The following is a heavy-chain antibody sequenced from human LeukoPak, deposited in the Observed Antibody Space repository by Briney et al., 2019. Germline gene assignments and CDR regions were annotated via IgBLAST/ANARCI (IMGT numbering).Heavy chain of an antibody. Sequence: GGSLRLSCAASGFTFSSYEMNWVRQAPGKGLEWVSYISSSGSTIYYADSVKGRFTISRDNAKNSLYLQMNSLRAEDTAVYYCARGMAVAGTAYYYYGMDVWGQGTTVTVSS. J-gene: IGHJ6*02. CDR3: ARGMAVAGTAYYYYGMDV. CDR2: ISSSGSTI. V-gene: IGHV3-48*03. CDR1: GFTFSSYE. D-gene: IGHD6-19*01.